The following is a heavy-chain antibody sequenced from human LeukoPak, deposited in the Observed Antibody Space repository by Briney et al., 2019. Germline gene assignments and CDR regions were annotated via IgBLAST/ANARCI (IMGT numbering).Heavy chain of an antibody. CDR3: ARALAAAVFY. V-gene: IGHV1-46*03. J-gene: IGHJ4*02. CDR1: GYTFTSYY. Sequence: AXXXXSCKASGYTFTSYYMHWVRQAPGQGLEWMGIINPSGGSTIYAQKFQGRVTMTRDTSTSTVYMELSSLRSEDTAVYYCARALAAAVFYWGQGTLVTVSS. CDR2: INPSGGST. D-gene: IGHD6-13*01.